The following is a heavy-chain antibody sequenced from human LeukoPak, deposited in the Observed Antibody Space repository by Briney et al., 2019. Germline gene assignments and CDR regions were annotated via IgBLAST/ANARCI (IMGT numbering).Heavy chain of an antibody. CDR1: GFTFSSYA. CDR3: ARDLNTVTTGVLDFDY. CDR2: ISYDGSNK. V-gene: IGHV3-30-3*01. D-gene: IGHD4-17*01. Sequence: GGSLRLSCAASGFTFSSYAMHWVRQAPGKGLEWVAVISYDGSNKYYADSVKGRFTISRDNSKNTLYLQMNSLRAEDTAVYYCARDLNTVTTGVLDFDYWGQGTLVTVSS. J-gene: IGHJ4*02.